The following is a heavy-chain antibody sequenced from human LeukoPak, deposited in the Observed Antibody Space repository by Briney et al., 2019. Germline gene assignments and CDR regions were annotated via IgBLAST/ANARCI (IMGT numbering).Heavy chain of an antibody. V-gene: IGHV1-8*03. Sequence: ASVKVSCKASGYTFTSYDINWVRQATGQGLEWMGWMNPNSGNTGYAQKFQGGVTITRNTSISTAYMELSSLRSEDTAVYYCARVDYGDYVVMRGFDPWGQGTLVTVSS. CDR1: GYTFTSYD. CDR3: ARVDYGDYVVMRGFDP. CDR2: MNPNSGNT. J-gene: IGHJ5*02. D-gene: IGHD4-17*01.